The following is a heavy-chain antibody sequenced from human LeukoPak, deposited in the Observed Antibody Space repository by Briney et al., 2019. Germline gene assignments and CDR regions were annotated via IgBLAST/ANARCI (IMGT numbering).Heavy chain of an antibody. CDR1: GGYISSNTYY. Sequence: PSETLSLTCTVSGGYISSNTYYWAWIRQPPGKGLEWIGSNYHTGTTYYNPSLKSRVTIPVDTSSNRFSLQLRSVTAADTATYYCASPSKWELSDLGCWGRGTLVTVSS. CDR2: NYHTGTT. V-gene: IGHV4-39*01. J-gene: IGHJ4*01. CDR3: ASPSKWELSDLGC. D-gene: IGHD1-26*01.